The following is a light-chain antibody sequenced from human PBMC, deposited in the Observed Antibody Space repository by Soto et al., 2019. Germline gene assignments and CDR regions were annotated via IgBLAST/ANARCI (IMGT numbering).Light chain of an antibody. J-gene: IGKJ1*01. Sequence: DIQLTQSPSFLSASVGDRVTISCRASQAMNTYIAWYQQRPGAAPKLLVYGASTLYTGVPSRFSGSGPGTDFTLTISCLQSEDFATYYCQQYYSYPRTFAQGTKVDI. V-gene: IGKV1-9*01. CDR1: QAMNTY. CDR3: QQYYSYPRT. CDR2: GAS.